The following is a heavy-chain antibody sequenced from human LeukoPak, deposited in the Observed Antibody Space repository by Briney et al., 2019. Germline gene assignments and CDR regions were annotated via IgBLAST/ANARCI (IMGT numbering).Heavy chain of an antibody. D-gene: IGHD3-22*01. Sequence: PSETLSLTCAVYGGSFSGYYWSWIRQPPGKGLEWIGEINHSGSTNYNPSLKSRVTISVDTSKRQFSLKLSSVTAADTAVYYCARGSGYYYYWGQGTLVTVSS. J-gene: IGHJ4*02. CDR1: GGSFSGYY. CDR3: ARGSGYYYY. CDR2: INHSGST. V-gene: IGHV4-34*01.